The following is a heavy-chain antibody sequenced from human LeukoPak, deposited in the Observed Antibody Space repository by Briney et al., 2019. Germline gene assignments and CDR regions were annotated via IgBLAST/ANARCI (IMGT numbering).Heavy chain of an antibody. J-gene: IGHJ3*02. CDR2: IYYSGST. D-gene: IGHD7-27*01. CDR1: GGSISSGDYY. CDR3: ARDSGLAGDLHPHDAFDI. V-gene: IGHV4-30-4*01. Sequence: SQTLSLTCTVSGGSISSGDYYWSWIRQPPGKGLEWIGYIYYSGSTYYNPSLKSRVTISVDTSKNQFSLKLSSVTAADTAVYYCARDSGLAGDLHPHDAFDIWGQGTMVTVSS.